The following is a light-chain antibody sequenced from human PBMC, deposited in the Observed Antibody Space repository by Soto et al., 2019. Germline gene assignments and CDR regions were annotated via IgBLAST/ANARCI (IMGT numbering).Light chain of an antibody. CDR1: SSDVGSYNL. V-gene: IGLV2-23*02. Sequence: QSALTQPASVSGSPGQSITISCTGTSSDVGSYNLVSWYQHHPGRAPKLMIYEVSKRPSRVSNRFSGSKSGNTASLTISGLQAEDEADYYCCSYAGSITWVFGGGTKLTVL. CDR2: EVS. CDR3: CSYAGSITWV. J-gene: IGLJ3*02.